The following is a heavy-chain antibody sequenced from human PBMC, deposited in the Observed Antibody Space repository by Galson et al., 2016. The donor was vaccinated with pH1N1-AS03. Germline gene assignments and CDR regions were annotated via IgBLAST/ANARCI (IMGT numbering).Heavy chain of an antibody. CDR3: ARDWGFSWTSRPTFDF. CDR2: ISSRGSTK. V-gene: IGHV3-11*01. J-gene: IGHJ3*01. D-gene: IGHD6-13*01. CDR1: GFTFTDYY. Sequence: SLRLSCAASGFTFTDYYMTWIRQAPGKGLELISYISSRGSTKYYADSVKGRFAISRDDTKKSVYLQMDRLRVEDTAVYYCARDWGFSWTSRPTFDFWGQGTMGAVSA.